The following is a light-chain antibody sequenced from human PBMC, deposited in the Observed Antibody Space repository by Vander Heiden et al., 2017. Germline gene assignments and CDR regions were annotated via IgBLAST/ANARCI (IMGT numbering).Light chain of an antibody. CDR1: TGAVTSTHY. Sequence: QAVVTQVPSLTVSPGGTVTRTCDSSTGAVTSTHYPYWFQQKPGQAPRTLIYDTNIKHSWTPARFSGSLVGGKAALTLSGAQPEDEAEYYCLLAYTGGYVFGTGTKVTVL. CDR3: LLAYTGGYV. V-gene: IGLV7-46*01. J-gene: IGLJ1*01. CDR2: DTN.